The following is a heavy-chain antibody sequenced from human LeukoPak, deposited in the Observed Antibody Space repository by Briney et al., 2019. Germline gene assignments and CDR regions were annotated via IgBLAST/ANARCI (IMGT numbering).Heavy chain of an antibody. CDR2: ISSSSSTI. CDR1: GFTFTSYS. D-gene: IGHD6-13*01. V-gene: IGHV3-48*04. Sequence: GGSLRLSCAASGFTFTSYSMNWVRQAPGKGLEWVSYISSSSSTIYYADSVKGRFTISRDNAKNSLYLQMNSLRAEDTAVYYCAREEQQLDRAFDYWGQGTPVTVSS. CDR3: AREEQQLDRAFDY. J-gene: IGHJ4*02.